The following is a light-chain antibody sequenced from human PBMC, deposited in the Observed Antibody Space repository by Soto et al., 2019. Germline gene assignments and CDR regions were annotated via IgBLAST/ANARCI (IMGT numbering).Light chain of an antibody. CDR2: GAS. Sequence: EIVLTQSPGTLSLSPGERATLSCRASQSVSSIYLAWYQHKPGQAPILLIYGASSRATGIPYRFSGSGSGTEFTLTISRLEPEDFAAYYCQQYDSSSWTFGRGTTVEIK. CDR3: QQYDSSSWT. V-gene: IGKV3-20*01. J-gene: IGKJ1*01. CDR1: QSVSSIY.